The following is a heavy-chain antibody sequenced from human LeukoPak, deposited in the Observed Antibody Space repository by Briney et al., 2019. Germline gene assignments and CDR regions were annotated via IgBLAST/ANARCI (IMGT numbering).Heavy chain of an antibody. CDR1: GASISTYY. CDR2: IYYSGST. Sequence: PSETLSLTCTVSGASISTYYWSWIRQPPGKGLEWIGYIYYSGSTSYNPSFKSRVTISPDTSKNEFSLKLTSVTAVDTAVYYCARDYGSHKGGRWNDPWGQGTLVTVSS. J-gene: IGHJ5*02. D-gene: IGHD1-26*01. V-gene: IGHV4-59*01. CDR3: ARDYGSHKGGRWNDP.